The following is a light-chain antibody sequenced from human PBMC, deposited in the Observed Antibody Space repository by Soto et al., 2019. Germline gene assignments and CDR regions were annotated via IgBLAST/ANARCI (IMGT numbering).Light chain of an antibody. CDR2: EVT. CDR3: SSYAGSNMGV. Sequence: QSVLTQPPSASGSPGQSVTISCTGTSSDVGGYKFVSWCQQHPGKAPKLLIYEVTQRPSGVPDRFSGSKSGNTASLTVSGLQAEDDADYYCSSYAGSNMGVFGTGTKVT. CDR1: SSDVGGYKF. J-gene: IGLJ1*01. V-gene: IGLV2-8*01.